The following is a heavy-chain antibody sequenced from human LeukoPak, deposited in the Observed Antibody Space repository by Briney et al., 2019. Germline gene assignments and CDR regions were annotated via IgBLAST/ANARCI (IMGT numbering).Heavy chain of an antibody. CDR3: ARGHILAPAGALDL. J-gene: IGHJ3*01. D-gene: IGHD2-21*01. CDR2: INPNNGAT. Sequence: PWASVKVSCKASGYTFAGYFMHWVRQAPGQGFEWMGWINPNNGATNYAQKFQGRVTMTGDTSISTAYMELSRLTSDDTALYYCARGHILAPAGALDLWGQGTVVTVSS. CDR1: GYTFAGYF. V-gene: IGHV1-2*02.